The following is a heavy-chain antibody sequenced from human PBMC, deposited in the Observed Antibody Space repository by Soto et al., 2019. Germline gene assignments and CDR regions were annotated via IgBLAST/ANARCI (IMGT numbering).Heavy chain of an antibody. Sequence: GGSLRLSCAASGFTISNYAMSWVRQAPGKGLEWVSAIKTGGGGTYSADSVKGRFSISRDNSKDTMYLHMNSLRVEDTAVYYCAKGYGMDVWGQGTTVTVSS. J-gene: IGHJ6*02. V-gene: IGHV3-23*01. CDR3: AKGYGMDV. CDR2: IKTGGGGT. CDR1: GFTISNYA.